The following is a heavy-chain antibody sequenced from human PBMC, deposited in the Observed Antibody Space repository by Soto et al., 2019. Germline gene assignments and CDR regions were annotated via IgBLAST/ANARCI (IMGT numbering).Heavy chain of an antibody. CDR2: IVPIFGTS. CDR3: ASAPYYGSGVDV. Sequence: QVQLVQSGAEVKKPGSSVKVSCKASGGTFSTYAFSWVRQAPGQGLEWMGGIVPIFGTSKYAQKFQGRVTISADGYTSTAYLELSSLKSEDTAVYYCASAPYYGSGVDVWGQGTTVTVSS. CDR1: GGTFSTYA. J-gene: IGHJ6*02. D-gene: IGHD3-10*01. V-gene: IGHV1-69*12.